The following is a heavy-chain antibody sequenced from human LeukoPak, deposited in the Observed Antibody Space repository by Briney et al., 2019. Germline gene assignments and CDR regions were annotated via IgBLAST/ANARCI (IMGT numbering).Heavy chain of an antibody. V-gene: IGHV4-30-4*07. CDR3: ARGTTPPAIAVAGTSGPPRYMDV. Sequence: PSETLSLTCAVSGGSISSGGYSWSWIRQPPGKGLEWIGYIYYSGSTYYNPSLKSRVTISVDTSKNQFSLKLSSVTAADTAVYYCARGTTPPAIAVAGTSGPPRYMDVWGKGTTVTVSS. J-gene: IGHJ6*03. D-gene: IGHD6-19*01. CDR2: IYYSGST. CDR1: GGSISSGGYS.